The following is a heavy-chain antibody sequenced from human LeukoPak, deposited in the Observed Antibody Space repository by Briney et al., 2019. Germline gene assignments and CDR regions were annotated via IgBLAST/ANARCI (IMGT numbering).Heavy chain of an antibody. CDR1: GGSISSSSYY. D-gene: IGHD3-22*01. J-gene: IGHJ4*02. CDR3: ARGGDYYDSSGYLDY. V-gene: IGHV4-39*07. CDR2: IYYSGST. Sequence: SETLSLTCTVSGGSISSSSYYWGWIRQAPGKGLEWIGSIYYSGSTNYNPSLKSRVTISVDTSKNQFSLKLSSVTAADTAVYYCARGGDYYDSSGYLDYWGQGTLVTVSS.